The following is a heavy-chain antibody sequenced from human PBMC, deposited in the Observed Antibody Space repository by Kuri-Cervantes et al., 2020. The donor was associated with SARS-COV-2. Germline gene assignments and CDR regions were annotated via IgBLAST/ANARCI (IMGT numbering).Heavy chain of an antibody. CDR3: ARDRGLGAGPNWFDP. J-gene: IGHJ5*02. Sequence: GESLKISCAASGFTFSSYEMNWVRQAPGKGLEWVSYISSSGSKIYYADSVKGRFTISRDNAKNSLYLQMNSLRAEDTAVYYCARDRGLGAGPNWFDPWGQGTLVPSPQ. D-gene: IGHD3-16*01. V-gene: IGHV3-48*03. CDR1: GFTFSSYE. CDR2: ISSSGSKI.